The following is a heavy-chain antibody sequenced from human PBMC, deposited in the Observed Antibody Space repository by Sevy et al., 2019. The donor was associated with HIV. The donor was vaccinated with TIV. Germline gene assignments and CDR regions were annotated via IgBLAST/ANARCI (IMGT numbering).Heavy chain of an antibody. V-gene: IGHV3-23*01. D-gene: IGHD6-13*01. CDR2: ISGSGGST. CDR1: GFTFSSYA. Sequence: GGSLRLSCAASGFTFSSYAMSWVRQAPGKGLEWVSAISGSGGSTYYADSVNGRFTISRDNSKNTLYLQMNSLRAEDTAVYYCAKDRPSSRGPSWYIPPVGVWGQWTTVTVSS. J-gene: IGHJ6*02. CDR3: AKDRPSSRGPSWYIPPVGV.